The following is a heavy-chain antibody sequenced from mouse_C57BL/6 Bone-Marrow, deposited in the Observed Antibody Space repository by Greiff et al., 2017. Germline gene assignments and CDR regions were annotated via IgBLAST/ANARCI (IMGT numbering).Heavy chain of an antibody. J-gene: IGHJ3*01. CDR3: ARLARFAY. CDR1: GYTFTSYG. Sequence: VQLQQSGAELARPGASVTLSCKASGYTFTSYGISWVKQRTGPGLEWIGEIYPRSGNTYYNEKFKGKATLTAYKSSSTAYMELRSLTSEDSAVYFCARLARFAYWVQGTLVTVSA. CDR2: IYPRSGNT. V-gene: IGHV1-81*01.